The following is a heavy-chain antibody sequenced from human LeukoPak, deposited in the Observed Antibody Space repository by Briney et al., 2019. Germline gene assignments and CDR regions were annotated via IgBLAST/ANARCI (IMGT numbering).Heavy chain of an antibody. CDR2: ISAYNGNT. CDR1: GYTFTSYG. V-gene: IGHV1-18*01. CDR3: ARVRGQQLTQGAFDI. D-gene: IGHD6-13*01. J-gene: IGHJ3*02. Sequence: GASVKVSCKASGYTFTSYGISWVRQAPGQGLEWMGWISAYNGNTNYAQKLQGRVTMTTDTSTSTAYMELRSLRSDDTAVYYCARVRGQQLTQGAFDIWGQGTMVTVSS.